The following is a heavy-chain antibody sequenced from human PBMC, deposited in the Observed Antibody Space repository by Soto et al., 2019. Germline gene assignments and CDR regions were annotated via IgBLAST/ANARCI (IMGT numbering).Heavy chain of an antibody. CDR2: INHSGST. V-gene: IGHV4-34*01. Sequence: PSETRSLTCAVGGGCFSGYYWSWIRQPPGKGLEWIGEINHSGSTNYNPSLKSRVTISVDTSKTPFSLKLSSVTAADTAVYYCARGGLARLLWFGEAPITWFDPWGQGTLVTVSS. CDR1: GGCFSGYY. D-gene: IGHD3-10*01. J-gene: IGHJ5*02. CDR3: ARGGLARLLWFGEAPITWFDP.